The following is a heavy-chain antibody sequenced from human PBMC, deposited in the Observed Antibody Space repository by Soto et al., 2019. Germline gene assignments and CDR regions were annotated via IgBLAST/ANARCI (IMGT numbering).Heavy chain of an antibody. V-gene: IGHV1-2*02. J-gene: IGHJ4*02. CDR2: INPHSGAT. Sequence: QVQLVQSGAEVKRPGASVKVSCRASAYTFTGYYIHWVRQAPGQGLEWVGWINPHSGATRHPQNFQGRVTLTRDTSISTAYLELSRLKCDDTAIYYCARVRGEVGSGWYYDFWGQGTLVSVSS. CDR3: ARVRGEVGSGWYYDF. D-gene: IGHD6-19*01. CDR1: AYTFTGYY.